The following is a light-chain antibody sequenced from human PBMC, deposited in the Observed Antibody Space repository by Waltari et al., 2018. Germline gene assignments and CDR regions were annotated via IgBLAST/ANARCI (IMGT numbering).Light chain of an antibody. CDR1: QNIENY. V-gene: IGKV1-39*01. CDR3: QQTYSTPTVT. J-gene: IGKJ5*01. CDR2: SAS. Sequence: DILMTQSPSSLSATVGDRLTITCRASQNIENYLNWYQQRPGRAPKLLIYSASTLQSGVPPRFSGSGSGTEFTLTITNLQPEDFATYYCQQTYSTPTVTFEQGTRLDIK.